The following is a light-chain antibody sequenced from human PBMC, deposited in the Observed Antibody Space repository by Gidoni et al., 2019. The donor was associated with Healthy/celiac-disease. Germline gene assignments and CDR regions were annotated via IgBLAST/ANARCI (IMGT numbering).Light chain of an antibody. CDR3: SSYTSSSDV. Sequence: QSALTQPASVSGSPGQSITISCTGTSSDVGGYNYVSWYQQHPGKAPKLMIYDVSNRPSGVSNRFSGSKSGTTASLTISGLQAEDEADYSCSSYTSSSDVFGTGTKVTVL. V-gene: IGLV2-14*01. J-gene: IGLJ1*01. CDR1: SSDVGGYNY. CDR2: DVS.